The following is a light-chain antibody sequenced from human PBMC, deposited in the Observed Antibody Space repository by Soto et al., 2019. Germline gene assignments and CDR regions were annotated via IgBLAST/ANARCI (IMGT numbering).Light chain of an antibody. CDR1: QSISTY. J-gene: IGKJ3*01. CDR3: QQTYDTPFT. Sequence: DIQMTQSPSSLSASVGDRVTITCRASQSISTYLSWYQQKPGQAPKVLIYAASRWERGVPSRFSGSGSVTDFALTVSSLQPEDFATYYCQQTYDTPFTCGPGTTV. CDR2: AAS. V-gene: IGKV1-39*01.